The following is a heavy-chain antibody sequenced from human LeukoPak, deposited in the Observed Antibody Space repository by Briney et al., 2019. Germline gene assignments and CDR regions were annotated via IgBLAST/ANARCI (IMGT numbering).Heavy chain of an antibody. CDR1: GFTFSNAW. D-gene: IGHD2-15*01. V-gene: IGHV3-15*01. Sequence: GGSLRLSCAASGFTFSNAWMSWVRQAPGKGLEWVGRIKSKTDGGTTDYAAPVKGRFTISGDDSKNTLYLQMNSLKTEDTAVYYCTTDQIVVVVAAPRDYWGQGTLVTVSS. J-gene: IGHJ4*02. CDR3: TTDQIVVVVAAPRDY. CDR2: IKSKTDGGTT.